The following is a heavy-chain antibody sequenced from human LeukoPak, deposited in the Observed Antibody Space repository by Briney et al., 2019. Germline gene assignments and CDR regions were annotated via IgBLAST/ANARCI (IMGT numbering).Heavy chain of an antibody. D-gene: IGHD6-13*01. J-gene: IGHJ4*02. CDR3: ARVIAAAGIDYFDY. CDR1: GFPVSSNY. CDR2: LYASGSA. V-gene: IGHV3-53*01. Sequence: ETGGSLRLSCAASGFPVSSNYMSWVREAPGKGLEWVSILYASGSAYYADSVKGRFTISRDNSKNTLYLQMNSLRAEDTAVYYCARVIAAAGIDYFDYWGQGTLVTVSS.